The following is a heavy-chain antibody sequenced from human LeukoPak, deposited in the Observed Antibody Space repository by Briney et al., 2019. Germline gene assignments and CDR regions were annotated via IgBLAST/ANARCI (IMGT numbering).Heavy chain of an antibody. CDR3: ARGFGYDSTGYRAFHI. CDR1: GGSISTYY. D-gene: IGHD3-22*01. Sequence: PSETLSLTCTVSGGSISTYYWNWIRQPPGKGLECIGYIDYSGSTNYNPSLKSRVAISVDTSKNHFSLKLSSVTAADTAVYYCARGFGYDSTGYRAFHIWGQGTMVTVSS. V-gene: IGHV4-59*01. J-gene: IGHJ3*02. CDR2: IDYSGST.